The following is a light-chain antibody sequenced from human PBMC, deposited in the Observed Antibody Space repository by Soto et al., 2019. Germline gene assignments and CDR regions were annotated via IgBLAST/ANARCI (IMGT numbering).Light chain of an antibody. J-gene: IGKJ4*01. CDR3: QQLNSYPRGLT. CDR1: QGISNF. Sequence: DIQLTQSPSFLSASVGDRVTITCRASQGISNFLAWYQQKPGKAPNLLIYAASTLQSGVPSRFSGSGSGTEFTLTISSLQPEDFATYYCQQLNSYPRGLTFGGGTKVEIK. CDR2: AAS. V-gene: IGKV1-9*01.